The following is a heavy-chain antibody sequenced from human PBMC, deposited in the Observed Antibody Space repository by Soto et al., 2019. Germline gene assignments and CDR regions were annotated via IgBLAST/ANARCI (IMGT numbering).Heavy chain of an antibody. CDR2: IIPIFGTA. J-gene: IGHJ6*02. D-gene: IGHD4-17*01. CDR1: GGTFSSYA. V-gene: IGHV1-69*01. Sequence: QVQLVQSGAEVKKPGSSVKVSCKASGGTFSSYAISWVRQAPGQGLEWMGGIIPIFGTANYAQKFQGRVTITADESTSTAYMELSSLRSEDTAVYYCARDLSTVTTGYYYYGMDVWGQGTTVTVSS. CDR3: ARDLSTVTTGYYYYGMDV.